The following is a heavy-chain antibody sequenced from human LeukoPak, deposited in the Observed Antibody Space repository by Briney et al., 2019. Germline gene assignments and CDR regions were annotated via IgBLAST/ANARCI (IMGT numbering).Heavy chain of an antibody. CDR1: GGTFSSYA. V-gene: IGHV1-69*06. Sequence: ASVKVSCKASGGTFSSYAISWVRQVPGQGLEWMGGIIPIFGTANYAQKFQGRVTITADKSTSTAYMELSSLRSEDTAVYYCARESPYCSGGSCYPSLLVWGQGTLVTVSS. CDR2: IIPIFGTA. D-gene: IGHD2-15*01. CDR3: ARESPYCSGGSCYPSLLV. J-gene: IGHJ4*02.